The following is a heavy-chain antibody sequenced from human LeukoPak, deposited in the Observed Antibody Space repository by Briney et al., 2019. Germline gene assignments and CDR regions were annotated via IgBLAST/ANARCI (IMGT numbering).Heavy chain of an antibody. D-gene: IGHD4-11*01. Sequence: AETLSLTCAVYGGSFSGYYWSWIRQPPGKGLEWIGEINHSGSTNYNPSLKSRVTISVDTSKNQFSLKLSSVTAADTAVYYCARPQRYSNYALDYWGQGTLVTVSS. J-gene: IGHJ4*02. CDR2: INHSGST. CDR1: GGSFSGYY. V-gene: IGHV4-34*01. CDR3: ARPQRYSNYALDY.